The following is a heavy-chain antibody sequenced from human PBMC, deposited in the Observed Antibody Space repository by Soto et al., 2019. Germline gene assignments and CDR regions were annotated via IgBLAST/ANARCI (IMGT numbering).Heavy chain of an antibody. CDR1: GFTFSNFA. J-gene: IGHJ4*02. CDR2: ISHDGTNK. D-gene: IGHD3-10*01. V-gene: IGHV3-30-3*01. Sequence: QVQLVESGGGVVQPGRSLRLSCAASGFTFSNFAIHWVRQAPGTGLEWVAVISHDGTNKYYADSVKGRFTISRYNSNNTLYLQMNSLRAEDAAVYYCARNYYGSGSYLGPFGYWGQGALLTVSS. CDR3: ARNYYGSGSYLGPFGY.